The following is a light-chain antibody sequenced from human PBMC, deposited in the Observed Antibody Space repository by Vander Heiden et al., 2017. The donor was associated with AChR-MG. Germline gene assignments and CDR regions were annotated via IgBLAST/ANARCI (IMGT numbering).Light chain of an antibody. J-gene: IGLJ2*01. Sequence: SSELTQDPAVSVALGQTVSITCQGDNLRSYYASWYQQKPGQAPVLVIYGKNSRPSGIPDRFSDSSSGNTASLTITGAQAEDEADYYCNSRDSSGDHVVFGGGTKLTVL. V-gene: IGLV3-19*01. CDR1: NLRSYY. CDR3: NSRDSSGDHVV. CDR2: GKN.